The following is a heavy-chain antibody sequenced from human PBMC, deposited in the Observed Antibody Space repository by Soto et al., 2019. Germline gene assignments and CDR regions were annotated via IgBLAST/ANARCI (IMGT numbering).Heavy chain of an antibody. CDR3: ARGRDYTAMRTGWFDP. CDR1: GGSISSGDYY. J-gene: IGHJ5*02. Sequence: QVQLQESGPGLVKPSQTLSLTCTVSGGSISSGDYYWSWIRQPPGKGLEWIGYIYYSGSTYYNPSLKSRVTISVDTSKNQFSLKLSSVTAADTAVYYCARGRDYTAMRTGWFDPWGQGTLVTVSS. CDR2: IYYSGST. V-gene: IGHV4-30-4*01. D-gene: IGHD5-18*01.